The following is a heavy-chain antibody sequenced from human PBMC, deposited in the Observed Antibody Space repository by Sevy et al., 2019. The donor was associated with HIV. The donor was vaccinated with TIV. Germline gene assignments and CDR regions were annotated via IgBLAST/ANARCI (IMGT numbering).Heavy chain of an antibody. CDR1: GGSISSYSYY. CDR3: ARHTSYISGDC. D-gene: IGHD2-21*01. Sequence: SETLSLTCTVSGGSISSYSYYWGWIRQPPGKGLEWIGSVYYSGRTYYHPSLGSRVTISVDTSKNQFSLKLSSVTAADTAVYYCARHTSYISGDCWGQGTLVTVSS. J-gene: IGHJ4*02. CDR2: VYYSGRT. V-gene: IGHV4-39*01.